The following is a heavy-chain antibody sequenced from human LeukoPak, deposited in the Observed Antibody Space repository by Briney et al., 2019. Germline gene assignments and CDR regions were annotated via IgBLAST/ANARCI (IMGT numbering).Heavy chain of an antibody. J-gene: IGHJ4*02. CDR2: INPNSGGT. CDR3: ARVNYDYVWGSYRDYFDY. V-gene: IGHV1-2*06. Sequence: ASVKVSCKASGYTFTGYYMHWVRQAPGQGLEWMGRINPNSGGTNYAQKFQGRVTMTRDTSISTAYMELSRLRSDDTAVYYCARVNYDYVWGSYRDYFDYWGQGTLVTVSS. CDR1: GYTFTGYY. D-gene: IGHD3-16*02.